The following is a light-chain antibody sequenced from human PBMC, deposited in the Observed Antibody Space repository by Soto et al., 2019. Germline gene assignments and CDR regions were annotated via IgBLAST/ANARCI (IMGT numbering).Light chain of an antibody. V-gene: IGLV2-8*01. CDR2: EVS. CDR1: SSDVCAYKY. CDR3: TSYVGSDIWV. J-gene: IGLJ3*02. Sequence: QSALTQPPSASGSPGQSVTISCTGTSSDVCAYKYVSWYQQYPGKAPKLMIYEVSKRPSGVPDRFSGSNSCNTASLTVSGLQAEDEADYYCTSYVGSDIWVFGGGTKLTVL.